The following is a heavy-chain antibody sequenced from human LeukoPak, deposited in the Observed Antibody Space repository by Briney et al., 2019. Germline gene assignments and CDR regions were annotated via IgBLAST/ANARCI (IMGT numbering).Heavy chain of an antibody. CDR2: IYHSGST. D-gene: IGHD3-10*01. CDR3: ARLGGSFGELSTHFDC. V-gene: IGHV4-38-2*02. J-gene: IGHJ4*02. Sequence: PSETLSLTCTVSGYSISSGYYWGWIRQPPGKGLEWIGSIYHSGSTYYNPSLKSRVTISVDTSKNQFSLKLSSVTAADTAVYYCARLGGSFGELSTHFDCWGQGTLVTVSS. CDR1: GYSISSGYY.